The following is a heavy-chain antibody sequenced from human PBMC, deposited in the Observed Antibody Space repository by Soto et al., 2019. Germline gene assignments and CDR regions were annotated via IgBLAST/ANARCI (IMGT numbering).Heavy chain of an antibody. CDR1: GFTFSSYA. CDR2: ISGSGGST. V-gene: IGHV3-23*01. CDR3: AKKVADTGLYNWFDP. J-gene: IGHJ5*02. Sequence: GGSLRLSCAASGFTFSSYAMSWVRQAPGKGLEWVSAISGSGGSTYYADSVKGRFTISRDNSKNTLYLQMNSLRAEDTAVYYCAKKVADTGLYNWFDPWGQGTLVTVSS.